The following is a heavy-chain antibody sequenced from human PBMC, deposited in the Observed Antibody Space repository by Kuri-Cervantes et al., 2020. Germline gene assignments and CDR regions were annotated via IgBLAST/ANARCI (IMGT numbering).Heavy chain of an antibody. Sequence: GESLKISCAASGFTFSTYWMHWVRQAPGKGLVWVSRINSDGTSTSYADSVKGRFTISRDNAKNSLFLQMNSLRAEDTAVYYCTKALGWYFDLWGRGTVVTVSS. V-gene: IGHV3-74*01. CDR3: TKALGWYFDL. CDR1: GFTFSTYW. J-gene: IGHJ2*01. CDR2: INSDGTST.